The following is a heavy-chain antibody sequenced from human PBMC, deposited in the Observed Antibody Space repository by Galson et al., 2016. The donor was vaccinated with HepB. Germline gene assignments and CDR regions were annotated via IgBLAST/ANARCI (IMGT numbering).Heavy chain of an antibody. V-gene: IGHV4-61*01. CDR1: GGSVSSGSFY. J-gene: IGHJ4*02. D-gene: IGHD2-8*02. Sequence: ETLSLTCTVSGGSVSSGSFYWSWIRQPPGKGLEWIGYIYYSGSTNYNPSLKSRVTILVDTSKNQFSLQLSTVTSVDPAVYYYARVLYRGPYSLVGRHNHFDDWGQGTLVTVSS. CDR2: IYYSGST. CDR3: ARVLYRGPYSLVGRHNHFDD.